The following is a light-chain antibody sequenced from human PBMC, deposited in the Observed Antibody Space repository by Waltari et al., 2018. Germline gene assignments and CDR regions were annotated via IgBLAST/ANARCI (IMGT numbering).Light chain of an antibody. CDR2: EGS. Sequence: QSALTQPASVSGSPGQSITISCTGTTSDVGNYHLVSRYQQHPGKAPNLLIYEGSRRPSCISNRFSGSTSGNTASLTISGLQAEDEADYYCCSSAGRSTLFGGGTKLTLL. CDR3: CSSAGRSTL. J-gene: IGLJ2*01. CDR1: TSDVGNYHL. V-gene: IGLV2-23*01.